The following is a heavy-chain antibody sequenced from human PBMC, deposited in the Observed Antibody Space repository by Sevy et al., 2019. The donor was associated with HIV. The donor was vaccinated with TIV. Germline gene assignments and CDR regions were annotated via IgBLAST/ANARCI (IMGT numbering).Heavy chain of an antibody. D-gene: IGHD2-15*01. CDR1: GFTFSSYG. Sequence: GGSLRLSCAASGFTFSSYGMHWVRQAPGKGLEWVAFIRYDGSNKYYADSVKGRFTISRDNSKNTLYLQMNSLRAEDTAVYDCAKDIGLVVVVAATPYYYYGMDVWGQGTTVTVSS. J-gene: IGHJ6*02. CDR3: AKDIGLVVVVAATPYYYYGMDV. V-gene: IGHV3-30*02. CDR2: IRYDGSNK.